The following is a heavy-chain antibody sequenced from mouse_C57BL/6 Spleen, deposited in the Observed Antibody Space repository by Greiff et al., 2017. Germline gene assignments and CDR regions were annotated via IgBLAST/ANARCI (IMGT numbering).Heavy chain of an antibody. CDR1: GYTFTSSG. CDR3: ARWEDYSNPWFAY. D-gene: IGHD2-5*01. CDR2: IYPRSGNT. V-gene: IGHV1-81*01. J-gene: IGHJ3*01. Sequence: QVQLQQSGAELARPGASVKLSCKASGYTFTSSGISWVKQRTGQGLEWIGEIYPRSGNTYYNEKFKGKATLTADKSSSTAYMELRSLTSEDSAVYVCARWEDYSNPWFAYWGQGTLVTVSA.